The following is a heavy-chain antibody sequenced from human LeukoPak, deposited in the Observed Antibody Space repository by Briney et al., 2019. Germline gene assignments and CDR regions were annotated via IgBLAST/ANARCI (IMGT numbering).Heavy chain of an antibody. V-gene: IGHV4-39*01. CDR2: IYYSGST. CDR3: ARLLLLWFGEPDY. J-gene: IGHJ4*02. D-gene: IGHD3-10*01. CDR1: GGSISSSNYY. Sequence: SVTLSLTCTVSGGSISSSNYYWGWIRQPPGKGLEWIGSIYYSGSTYYNPSLKSRVTISGDTSKNQFSLKLSSVTAADTAVYYCARLLLLWFGEPDYWGQGTVVTVSS.